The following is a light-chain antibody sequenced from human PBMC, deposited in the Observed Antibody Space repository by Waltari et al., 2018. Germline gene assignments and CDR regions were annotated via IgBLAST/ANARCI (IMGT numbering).Light chain of an antibody. V-gene: IGKV3-20*01. J-gene: IGKJ3*01. CDR1: QNIGNS. CDR2: GSS. Sequence: VLTQSPGTLSLFPGVWATLSCRASQNIGNSLAWYQHKPGQGPRLLIYGSSTRATGIPDRFRGSGSGTDFSLTISRLEPEDFAVFYGQQYATSPPTFGPGTRLD. CDR3: QQYATSPPT.